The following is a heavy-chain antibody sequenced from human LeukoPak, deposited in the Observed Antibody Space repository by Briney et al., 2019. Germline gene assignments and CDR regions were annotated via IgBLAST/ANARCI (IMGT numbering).Heavy chain of an antibody. D-gene: IGHD6-19*01. CDR2: ISGSGGST. CDR1: GFTFSSYA. V-gene: IGHV3-23*01. Sequence: PGGSLRLSCAASGFTFSSYAMSWVRQAPGKGLEWVSAISGSGGSTYYADSVKGRFTISRDNSKNALYLQMNSLRAEDTAVYYRAKDVRQTVAGTSSDYWGQGTLVTVSS. CDR3: AKDVRQTVAGTSSDY. J-gene: IGHJ4*02.